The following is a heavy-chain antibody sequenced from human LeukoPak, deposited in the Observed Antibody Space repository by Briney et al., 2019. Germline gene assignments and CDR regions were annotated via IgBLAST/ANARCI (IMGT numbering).Heavy chain of an antibody. CDR2: INAGNGDT. CDR3: ARDDCGDTCYPGGY. Sequence: ASVNVSCKASGYTFTKYVVHWVRQAPGQRPEWIGWINAGNGDTKYSQNFQDRVTITRDTSANTAYMKLSSLTSEDTALYYCARDDCGDTCYPGGYWGQGTLVTVSS. D-gene: IGHD2-21*01. V-gene: IGHV1-3*01. CDR1: GYTFTKYV. J-gene: IGHJ4*02.